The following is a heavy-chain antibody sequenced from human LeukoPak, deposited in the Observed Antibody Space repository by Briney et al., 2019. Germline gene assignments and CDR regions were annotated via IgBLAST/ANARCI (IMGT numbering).Heavy chain of an antibody. Sequence: GESLKISCKGSGYGFTSYWIGWVRQMPGKGLEWMGIIYPGDSDTRYSPSFQGQVTISADKSISTAYLQWSSLKASDTAMYYCARPPSYCGGDCGYAFDIWGQGTMVTVSS. V-gene: IGHV5-51*01. CDR1: GYGFTSYW. CDR2: IYPGDSDT. CDR3: ARPPSYCGGDCGYAFDI. J-gene: IGHJ3*02. D-gene: IGHD2-21*02.